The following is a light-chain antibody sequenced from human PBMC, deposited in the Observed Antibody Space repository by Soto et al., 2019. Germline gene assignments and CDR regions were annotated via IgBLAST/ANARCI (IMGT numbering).Light chain of an antibody. CDR1: SSDVGGSNY. Sequence: QSALTQPASVSGSPGQSITISCTGTSSDVGGSNYVSWYQHHPGKAPKLMIYEVTDRPSGVSNRFSASKSGNTASLTISGLQAEDEADYYCSSYTSSSTFWVFGGGTKVTVL. CDR3: SSYTSSSTFWV. CDR2: EVT. J-gene: IGLJ3*02. V-gene: IGLV2-14*01.